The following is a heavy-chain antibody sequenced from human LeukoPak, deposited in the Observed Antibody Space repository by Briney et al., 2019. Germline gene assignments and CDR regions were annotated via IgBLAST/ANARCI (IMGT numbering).Heavy chain of an antibody. V-gene: IGHV3-23*01. D-gene: IGHD3-16*01. CDR2: ISGSGGST. J-gene: IGHJ4*02. CDR3: AKVGRRITFGGVIPY. CDR1: GFTFSSYA. Sequence: GGSLRLSCAASGFTFSSYAMSWVRQAPGKGLEWVSAISGSGGSTYYADSVKGRFTISRDNSKNTLYLQMNSLRAEDTAVYYCAKVGRRITFGGVIPYWGQGTLVTVSS.